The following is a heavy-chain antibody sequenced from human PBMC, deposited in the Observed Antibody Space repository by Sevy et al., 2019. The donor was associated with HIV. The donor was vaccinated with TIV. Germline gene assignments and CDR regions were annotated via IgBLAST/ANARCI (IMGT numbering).Heavy chain of an antibody. CDR2: IYSGGST. CDR3: ARGDSSGWYGYPYYYYGMDV. J-gene: IGHJ6*02. Sequence: GGSLRLSCAASGFTVSSNYMSWVRQAPGKGLEWVSVIYSGGSTYYADPVKGRFTISRDNSKNTLYLQMNSLRAEDTAVYYCARGDSSGWYGYPYYYYGMDVWGQGTTVTVSS. CDR1: GFTVSSNY. V-gene: IGHV3-53*01. D-gene: IGHD6-19*01.